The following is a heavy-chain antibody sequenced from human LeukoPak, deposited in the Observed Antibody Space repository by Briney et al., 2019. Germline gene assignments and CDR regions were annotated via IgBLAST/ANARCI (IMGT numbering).Heavy chain of an antibody. CDR2: IYPSDADT. CDR1: GYSFTNYW. J-gene: IGHJ4*02. V-gene: IGHV5-51*01. CDR3: ARLPGYCTGGSCYFDY. D-gene: IGHD2-15*01. Sequence: GESLKISCKGSGYSFTNYWIGWVRQMPGKGLEWMGIIYPSDADTRYSPSFQGQVTFSADKSISTTYLQWSSMKASDTAMYYCARLPGYCTGGSCYFDYWGQGTLVTVSS.